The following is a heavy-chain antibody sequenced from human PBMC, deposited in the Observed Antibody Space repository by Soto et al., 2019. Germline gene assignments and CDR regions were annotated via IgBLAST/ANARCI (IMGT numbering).Heavy chain of an antibody. CDR3: ARSDWFDP. J-gene: IGHJ5*02. CDR2: XXXXXSRT. V-gene: IGHV3-74*01. CDR1: GFTFRGIW. Sequence: EVQLVESGGGLVQPGGSLRLSCAASGFTFRGIWMHWVRQIPGKGLVWVXXXXXXXSRTXYXXXXXXXXXXXXXXXXXXXXXXXDSXRAEDTAVYYCARSDWFDPWGQGTLVTVSS.